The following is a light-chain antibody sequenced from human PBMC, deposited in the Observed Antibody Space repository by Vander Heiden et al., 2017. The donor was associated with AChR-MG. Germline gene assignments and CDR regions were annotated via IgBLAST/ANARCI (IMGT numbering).Light chain of an antibody. V-gene: IGLV2-23*01. J-gene: IGLJ2*01. CDR1: SSDVGNYNL. Sequence: QSALTQPASVPGSPGQSITISCPGTSSDVGNYNLVSWYQQHPGKAPKFMIYEDIKRPSGVSNRFSGSKSGNTASLTISGLQAEDEGDYYCCSYAGSSTFVLFGGGTKVTVL. CDR3: CSYAGSSTFVL. CDR2: EDI.